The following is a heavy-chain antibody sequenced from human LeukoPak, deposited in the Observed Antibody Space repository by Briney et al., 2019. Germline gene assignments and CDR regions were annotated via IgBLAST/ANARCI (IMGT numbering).Heavy chain of an antibody. Sequence: PSETLSLTCAVYGGSFSGYYWSWIRQHPGKGLEWIGYIYYSGSTYYNPSLKSRVTISVDTSKNQFSLKLSSVTAADTAVYYCARSGATVDYWGQGTLVTVSS. D-gene: IGHD1-26*01. CDR1: GGSFSGYY. CDR2: IYYSGST. V-gene: IGHV4-31*11. CDR3: ARSGATVDY. J-gene: IGHJ4*02.